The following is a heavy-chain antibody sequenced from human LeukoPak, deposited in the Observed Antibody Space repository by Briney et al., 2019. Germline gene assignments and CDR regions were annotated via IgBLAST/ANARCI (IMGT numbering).Heavy chain of an antibody. V-gene: IGHV4-39*01. CDR1: GGSISSSSYY. D-gene: IGHD3-10*01. Sequence: SETLSLTCTVSGGSISSSSYYWGWIRQSPGKGLEWIGIISYSGSAYYTPSLKSRLTISVDTSKNQLFLRLSSVTAADTAVYYCARCVTVVRGVIRPPDDWGQGALVTVSS. CDR3: ARCVTVVRGVIRPPDD. J-gene: IGHJ4*02. CDR2: ISYSGSA.